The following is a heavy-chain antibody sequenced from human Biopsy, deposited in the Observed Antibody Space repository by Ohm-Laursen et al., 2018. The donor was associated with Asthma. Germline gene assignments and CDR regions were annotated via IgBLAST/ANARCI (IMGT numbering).Heavy chain of an antibody. J-gene: IGHJ6*02. Sequence: SQTLSLTCIVSGGYTGSSDHHWAWIRQAPGKGPEWIGFVFWSGSTHYSRSLERRVSISIDTATNEFSMKLWSVTPADTAVYFCARVVSYGDIYFGIDVWGPGNTVVVS. V-gene: IGHV4-30-4*01. D-gene: IGHD4-17*01. CDR2: VFWSGST. CDR1: GGYTGSSDHH. CDR3: ARVVSYGDIYFGIDV.